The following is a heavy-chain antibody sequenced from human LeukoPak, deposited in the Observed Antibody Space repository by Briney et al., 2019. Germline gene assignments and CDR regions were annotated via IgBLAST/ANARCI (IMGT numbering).Heavy chain of an antibody. J-gene: IGHJ3*02. CDR1: GYTFTSYD. CDR2: MNPNSGST. Sequence: ASVKVSCKASGYTFTSYDINWVRQATGQGLEWMGWMNPNSGSTGYAQKFQGRVTMTGNTSISTAYMELSSLRSEDTAVYYCARDVDDYYGSGSYYTHAFDIWGQGTMVTVSS. V-gene: IGHV1-8*01. D-gene: IGHD3-10*01. CDR3: ARDVDDYYGSGSYYTHAFDI.